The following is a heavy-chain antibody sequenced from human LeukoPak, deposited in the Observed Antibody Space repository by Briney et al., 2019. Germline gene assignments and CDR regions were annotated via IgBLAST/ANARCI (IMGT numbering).Heavy chain of an antibody. V-gene: IGHV3-23*01. CDR2: ISGSGGST. CDR1: GFTFSSYA. Sequence: GGSLRLSCAASGFTFSSYAMSWVRQAPGKGLEWVSAISGSGGSTYYADSVKGGFTISRDNSKNPLYLQMNSLRAEDTAVYYCAKGLQVPAALQAWGQGTLVTVSS. J-gene: IGHJ4*02. D-gene: IGHD2-2*01. CDR3: AKGLQVPAALQA.